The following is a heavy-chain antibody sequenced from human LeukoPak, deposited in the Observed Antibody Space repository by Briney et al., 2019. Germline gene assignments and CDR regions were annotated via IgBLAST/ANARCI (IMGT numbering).Heavy chain of an antibody. CDR3: ARGSTPYDSSWYWPLDY. D-gene: IGHD6-13*01. CDR1: GYTFTTYW. J-gene: IGHJ4*02. Sequence: GESLKISCEGSGYTFTTYWIAWVRQMPGKGLEWMGIIYPGDSETRYSPSFQGQVTISADKFISTAYLQWSSLNASDTAMYYCARGSTPYDSSWYWPLDYWGQGTLVTVSS. CDR2: IYPGDSET. V-gene: IGHV5-51*01.